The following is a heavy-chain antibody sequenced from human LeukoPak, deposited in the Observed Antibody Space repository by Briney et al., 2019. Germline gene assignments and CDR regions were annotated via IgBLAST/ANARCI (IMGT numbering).Heavy chain of an antibody. V-gene: IGHV3-23*01. CDR3: AKVLELRLNYYYGMDV. CDR2: ISAGGGST. CDR1: EFTFSSYA. D-gene: IGHD1-7*01. Sequence: GGSLRLSCAASEFTFSSYAMSWVRQAPGKGLEWVSTISAGGGSTYYADSVKGRFIISRDNSKNTLYLQMNSLRAEDTAIYYCAKVLELRLNYYYGMDVWGQGTTVTVSS. J-gene: IGHJ6*02.